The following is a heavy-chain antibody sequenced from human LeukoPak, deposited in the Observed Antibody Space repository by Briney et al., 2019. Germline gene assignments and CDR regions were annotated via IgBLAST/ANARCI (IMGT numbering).Heavy chain of an antibody. D-gene: IGHD6-13*01. V-gene: IGHV1-24*01. CDR2: FDPEDGET. J-gene: IGHJ4*02. CDR1: GYTPTELS. Sequence: ASVKVSCKVSGYTPTELSMHWVRQAPGKGLEWMGGFDPEDGETIYAQKFQGRVTMTEDTSTDTAYMELSSLRSEDTAVYYCATIEAGYSRFGGGYHPDYWGQGTLVTVSS. CDR3: ATIEAGYSRFGGGYHPDY.